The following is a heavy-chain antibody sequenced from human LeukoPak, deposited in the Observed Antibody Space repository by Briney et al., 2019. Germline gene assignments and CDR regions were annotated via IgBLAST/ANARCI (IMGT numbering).Heavy chain of an antibody. CDR2: INPSGGST. CDR1: GYTFTSYD. CDR3: AKEGGATGFDY. V-gene: IGHV1-46*01. Sequence: GASVKVSCKASGYTFTSYDINWVRQTTGQGLEWMGIINPSGGSTSYAQKFQGRVTMTRDTSTSTVYMELSSLRSEDTAVYYCAKEGGATGFDYWRQGTLVTVSS. D-gene: IGHD1-26*01. J-gene: IGHJ4*02.